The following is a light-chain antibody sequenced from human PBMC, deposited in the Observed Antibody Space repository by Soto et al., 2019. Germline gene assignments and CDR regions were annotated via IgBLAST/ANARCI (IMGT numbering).Light chain of an antibody. Sequence: EVVLTQSPATLSLSPGERATLSCRANQSVSANYLAWYQQKPGQAPRLLIYGASSRATGIPDRFSGSGSGTDFTLTISRLEPEDFAVFYCQQYGSSPFTFGPGNKLDIK. CDR2: GAS. J-gene: IGKJ3*01. CDR3: QQYGSSPFT. V-gene: IGKV3-20*01. CDR1: QSVSANY.